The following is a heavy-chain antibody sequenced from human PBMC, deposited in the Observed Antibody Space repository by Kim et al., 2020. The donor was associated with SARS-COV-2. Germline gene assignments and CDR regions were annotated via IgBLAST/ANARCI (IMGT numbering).Heavy chain of an antibody. CDR2: IWYDGSNK. J-gene: IGHJ3*02. V-gene: IGHV3-33*06. CDR1: GFTFSSYG. Sequence: GGSLRLSCAASGFTFSSYGMHWVRQAPGKGLEWVAVIWYDGSNKYYADSVKGRFTISRDNSKNTLYLQMNSLRAEDTAVYYCAKGRSGYYAFDAFDIWGQGTMVTVSS. D-gene: IGHD3-22*01. CDR3: AKGRSGYYAFDAFDI.